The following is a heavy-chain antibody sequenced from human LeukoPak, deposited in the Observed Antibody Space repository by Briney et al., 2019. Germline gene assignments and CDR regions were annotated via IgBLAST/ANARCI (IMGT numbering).Heavy chain of an antibody. CDR1: TYTFTDYY. D-gene: IGHD3-16*01. V-gene: IGHV1-2*02. J-gene: IGHJ6*03. Sequence: ASVKVSCKASTYTFTDYYMHWVRQAPGQGLEWMGWINPNSGGTNYAQKFQGRVTMTRDTSISTAYMELSRLRSDDTAVYYCARVFGEKPDSPQYLHYYYYMDVWGKGTTVTVSS. CDR2: INPNSGGT. CDR3: ARVFGEKPDSPQYLHYYYYMDV.